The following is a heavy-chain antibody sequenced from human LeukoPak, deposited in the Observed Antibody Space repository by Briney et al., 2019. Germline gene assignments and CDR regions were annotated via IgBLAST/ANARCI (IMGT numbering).Heavy chain of an antibody. D-gene: IGHD2-2*01. CDR3: ARAAWYQFFHSRFDP. CDR1: GYTFTGYY. V-gene: IGHV1-2*02. CDR2: VNPNSGGT. J-gene: IGHJ5*02. Sequence: ASVKVSCKASGYTFTGYYMHWVRQAPGQGLEWMGWVNPNSGGTNYAQKFQGRVTMTRDTSISTAYMELSRLRSDDTAMYYCARAAWYQFFHSRFDPWGQGTLVTVSS.